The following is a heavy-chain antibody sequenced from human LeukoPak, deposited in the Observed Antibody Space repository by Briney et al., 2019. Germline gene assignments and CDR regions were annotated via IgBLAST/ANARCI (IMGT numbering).Heavy chain of an antibody. D-gene: IGHD6-19*01. CDR2: INSNGGRT. J-gene: IGHJ4*02. CDR1: GFTFSSYG. V-gene: IGHV3-64*01. CDR3: AKDPTSGYSSGWYFDY. Sequence: GGSLRLSCAASGFTFSSYGMHWVRQAPGKGLEYVSAINSNGGRTYYANSVNGRFTISRDNSKNTLYLQMGSLRAEDMAVYYCAKDPTSGYSSGWYFDYWGQGTLVTVSS.